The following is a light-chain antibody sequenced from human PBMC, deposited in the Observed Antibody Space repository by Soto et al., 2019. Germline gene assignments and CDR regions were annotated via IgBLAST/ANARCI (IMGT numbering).Light chain of an antibody. CDR1: QSISNW. CDR2: KAS. Sequence: DIQMTQSPSTLSASVGDRVTIICRASQSISNWLAWYQQKAGKAPKLLIYKASSLESGVPSRFSGSGSGTEFTLTISSLQPDDFATYYCLQYNNYLTFGQGTKVDIK. V-gene: IGKV1-5*03. J-gene: IGKJ1*01. CDR3: LQYNNYLT.